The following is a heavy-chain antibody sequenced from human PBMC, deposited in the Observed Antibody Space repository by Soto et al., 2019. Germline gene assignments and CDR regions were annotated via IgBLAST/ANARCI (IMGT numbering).Heavy chain of an antibody. Sequence: QVQLVQAGAEVKKPGSSVKVSCKASGGTFSSYAISWVRQAPGQGLEWMGWIIPIFGTANYAQKFQGRVTITADESTSTAYMELSSLRSEDTAVYYCARVTYSSSWYYYYYGMDVWGQGTTVTVSS. CDR3: ARVTYSSSWYYYYYGMDV. J-gene: IGHJ6*02. CDR1: GGTFSSYA. D-gene: IGHD6-13*01. V-gene: IGHV1-69*12. CDR2: IIPIFGTA.